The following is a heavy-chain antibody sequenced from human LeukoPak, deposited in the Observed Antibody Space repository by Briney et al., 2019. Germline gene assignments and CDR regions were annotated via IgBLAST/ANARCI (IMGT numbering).Heavy chain of an antibody. Sequence: PGGSLRLSCAVSGFTFSNYAMHWVRQAPGKGLEWVSSISSSGSDIYFADSVKGRFSISRGNARNSLYLHMKSLRADDTAVYYCARVCDYGGYYWGIDVWGQGTTVTVFS. CDR3: ARVCDYGGYYWGIDV. D-gene: IGHD4-17*01. CDR2: ISSSGSDI. CDR1: GFTFSNYA. V-gene: IGHV3-21*01. J-gene: IGHJ6*02.